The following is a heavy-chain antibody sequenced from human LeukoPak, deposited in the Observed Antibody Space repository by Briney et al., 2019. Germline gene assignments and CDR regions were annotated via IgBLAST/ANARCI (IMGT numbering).Heavy chain of an antibody. D-gene: IGHD3-3*01. CDR2: IIPNFGTS. V-gene: IGHV1-69*08. J-gene: IGHJ6*03. CDR1: GVTFSNST. CDR3: ARGSYFDVLSGFYYSHMDV. Sequence: ASVKVSCKASGVTFSNSTLNWVRQAPGQGLEWMGRIIPNFGTSNYAPKFRDRVSITADTSTSTAYLEMSSLTSDDTALYYCARGSYFDVLSGFYYSHMDVWGEGTTVTVS.